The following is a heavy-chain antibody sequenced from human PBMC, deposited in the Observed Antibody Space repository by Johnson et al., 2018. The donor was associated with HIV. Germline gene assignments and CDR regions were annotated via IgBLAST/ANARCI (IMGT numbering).Heavy chain of an antibody. Sequence: QVQLVESGGGVVQPGKSLRLSCAASGFTFSSYGMHWVRQAPGKGLEWVAVIWYDGSNKYYADSVKGRFTISRDNSKNTLYLQMNSMRVEDTAVYYCARDPLGSSWFEGDDFEIWGQGTMVTVS. CDR3: ARDPLGSSWFEGDDFEI. J-gene: IGHJ3*02. CDR2: IWYDGSNK. D-gene: IGHD6-13*01. CDR1: GFTFSSYG. V-gene: IGHV3-30*19.